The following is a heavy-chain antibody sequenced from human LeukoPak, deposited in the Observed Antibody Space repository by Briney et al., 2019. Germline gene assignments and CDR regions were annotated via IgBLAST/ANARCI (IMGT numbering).Heavy chain of an antibody. V-gene: IGHV3-21*01. CDR3: ARSSPHCSSTSCYNDAFDI. J-gene: IGHJ3*02. Sequence: PGGSLRLSCAASGFTFSTFWVTWVRQAPGKGLEWVSSISSSSSYIYYADSVKGRFTISRDNAKNSLYLQMNSLRAEDTAVYYCARSSPHCSSTSCYNDAFDIWGQGTMVTVSS. CDR2: ISSSSSYI. D-gene: IGHD2-2*02. CDR1: GFTFSTFW.